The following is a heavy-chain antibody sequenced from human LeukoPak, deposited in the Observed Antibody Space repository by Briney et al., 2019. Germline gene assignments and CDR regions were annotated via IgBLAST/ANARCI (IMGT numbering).Heavy chain of an antibody. D-gene: IGHD3-10*01. J-gene: IGHJ3*02. CDR1: GVTFSSYAM. V-gene: IGHV4-4*02. Sequence: GSLRLSCAASGVTFSSYAMSWVRQPPGKGLEGIGEIYHSGSTNYNPSLKSRVTISVDKSKNQFSLKLSSVTAAETAVYYCARVTSYLAFDIFGQGTIVTVSS. CDR2: IYHSGST. CDR3: ARVTSYLAFDI.